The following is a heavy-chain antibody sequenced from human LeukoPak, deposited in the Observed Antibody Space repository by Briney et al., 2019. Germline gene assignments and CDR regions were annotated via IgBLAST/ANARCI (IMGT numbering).Heavy chain of an antibody. CDR1: GYTFTSYA. CDR3: ATELGYDAFDI. D-gene: IGHD7-27*01. Sequence: ASVKVSCKASGYTFTSYAMHWVRQAPGQRLEWMGWINAGIGNTKYSQRFQGRVTITRDTSASTAYMELSSLRSEDTAVYYCATELGYDAFDIWGQGTMVTVSS. V-gene: IGHV1-3*01. J-gene: IGHJ3*02. CDR2: INAGIGNT.